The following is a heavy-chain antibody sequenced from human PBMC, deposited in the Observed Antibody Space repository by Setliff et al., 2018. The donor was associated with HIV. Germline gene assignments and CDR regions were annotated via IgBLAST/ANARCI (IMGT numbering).Heavy chain of an antibody. J-gene: IGHJ6*03. Sequence: SETLSLTCSVSGGSISGSSYYWGWVRQPPGKGLEWIGSIYYSGSTYYNPSLKSRVTISVDKSNNQFSLKMNYVTAADAALYYCATVTMVRLIGVYHMDVWGKGTPVTVSS. CDR2: IYYSGST. D-gene: IGHD3-10*01. V-gene: IGHV4-39*07. CDR3: ATVTMVRLIGVYHMDV. CDR1: GGSISGSSYY.